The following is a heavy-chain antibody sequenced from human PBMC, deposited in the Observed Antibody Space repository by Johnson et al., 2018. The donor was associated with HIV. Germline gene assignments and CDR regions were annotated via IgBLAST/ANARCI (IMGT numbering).Heavy chain of an antibody. Sequence: QVQLVESGGGVVQPGRSLRLSCAASGFTFSSYAMHWVRQVPGKGLVWVSGINSDGSDTRYADSVKGRFTISRDNSKNTLYRQMNSLRAEDTAVYYCAKEAADDAFDIWGQGTMVTVSS. CDR1: GFTFSSYA. V-gene: IGHV3-30*04. CDR2: INSDGSDT. J-gene: IGHJ3*02. CDR3: AKEAADDAFDI. D-gene: IGHD6-25*01.